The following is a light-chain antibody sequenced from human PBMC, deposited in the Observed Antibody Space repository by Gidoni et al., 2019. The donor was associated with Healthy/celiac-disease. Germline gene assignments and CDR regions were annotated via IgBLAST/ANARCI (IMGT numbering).Light chain of an antibody. CDR3: QVWDSSDHVV. V-gene: IGLV3-21*04. Sequence: SYVLTQPPSVSVAPGQTARITCGGNNIGSESLFWYQQKPGQAPVLVIYYDTARPSGTPDRISGSNSGDTATLTISRVEAGDEADYECQVWDSSDHVVFGGGTKLTVL. CDR1: NIGSES. CDR2: YDT. J-gene: IGLJ2*01.